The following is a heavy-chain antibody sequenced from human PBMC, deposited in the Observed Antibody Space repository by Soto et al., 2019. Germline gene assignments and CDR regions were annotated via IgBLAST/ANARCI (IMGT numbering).Heavy chain of an antibody. CDR3: ARDKYYDSSGYYYFDY. D-gene: IGHD3-22*01. V-gene: IGHV1-2*02. CDR2: INPNSGGT. Sequence: ASVKVSCKASGYTFTGYYMHWVRQAPGQGLEWMGWINPNSGGTNYAQKFQGRVTMTRDTSISTAYMELSRLRSDDTAVYYCARDKYYDSSGYYYFDYWGQGTL. CDR1: GYTFTGYY. J-gene: IGHJ4*02.